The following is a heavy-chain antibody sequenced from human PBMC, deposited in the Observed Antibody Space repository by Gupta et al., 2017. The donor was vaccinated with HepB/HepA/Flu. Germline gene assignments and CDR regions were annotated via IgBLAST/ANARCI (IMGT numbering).Heavy chain of an antibody. CDR2: ISYDGGNK. J-gene: IGHJ6*02. CDR3: ARLGTAMGSADYGMDV. D-gene: IGHD5-18*01. Sequence: QVQLVESGGGVVQPGRSLRLSCAVSGFTFSRYAMLWVRQAPGKGLEWLAIISYDGGNKYYADSVKGRFTISRDNSKNTLYVQMSSLRAEDTAVYYCARLGTAMGSADYGMDVWGQGTTVTVSS. V-gene: IGHV3-30-3*01. CDR1: GFTFSRYA.